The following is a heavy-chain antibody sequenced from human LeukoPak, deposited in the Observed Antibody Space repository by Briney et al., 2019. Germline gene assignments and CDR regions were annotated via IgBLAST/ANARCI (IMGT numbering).Heavy chain of an antibody. D-gene: IGHD3-16*01. CDR1: GFTFSSYA. V-gene: IGHV3-23*01. Sequence: GSLRLSCAASGFTFSSYAMSWVRQAPGKGLEWVSAISGSGGSTYYADSVKGRFTISRDNSKNTLYLQMNSLRAEDTAVYYCAKASTFGGVKSLDYWGQGTLVTVSS. J-gene: IGHJ4*02. CDR2: ISGSGGST. CDR3: AKASTFGGVKSLDY.